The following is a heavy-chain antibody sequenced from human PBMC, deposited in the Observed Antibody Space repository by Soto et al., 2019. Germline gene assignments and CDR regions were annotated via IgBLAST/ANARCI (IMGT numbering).Heavy chain of an antibody. CDR1: GFTFSSYS. Sequence: GGSLRLSCAASGFTFSSYSMNWVRQAPGKGLEWVSSISSSSSYIYYADSVKGRFTISRDNAKNSLYLQMNSLRAEDTAVYYCARDPNETPPYWYFDLWGRGTLVTVSS. CDR2: ISSSSSYI. CDR3: ARDPNETPPYWYFDL. V-gene: IGHV3-21*01. J-gene: IGHJ2*01. D-gene: IGHD1-1*01.